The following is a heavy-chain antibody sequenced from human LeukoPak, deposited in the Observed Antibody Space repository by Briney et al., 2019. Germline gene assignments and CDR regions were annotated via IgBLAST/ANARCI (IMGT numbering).Heavy chain of an antibody. CDR3: ARGGGATGTRYYFDY. J-gene: IGHJ4*02. CDR1: GFTVSSNY. CDR2: IYSGGST. V-gene: IGHV3-66*01. D-gene: IGHD1-1*01. Sequence: GGSLRLSCAAPGFTVSSNYLNWVRQAPGKGLEWVSVIYSGGSTYYADSVKGRFTISRDNSKNTLYLQMNSLRAGDTAVYYCARGGGATGTRYYFDYWGQGTLVTVSS.